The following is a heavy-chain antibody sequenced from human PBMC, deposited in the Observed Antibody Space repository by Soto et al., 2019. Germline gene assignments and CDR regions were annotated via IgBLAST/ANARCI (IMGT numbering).Heavy chain of an antibody. D-gene: IGHD2-21*02. Sequence: SETLSLTCIVSGESISSSSYYWGWIRQPPGKGLEWVGSIYYSGRTYYNPSFKSRVTISIDTSKNQFSLKLSSVTATDTAVYYCARQRTTVVTQAYFDHWGQGALVTV. CDR3: ARQRTTVVTQAYFDH. CDR1: GESISSSSYY. CDR2: IYYSGRT. V-gene: IGHV4-39*01. J-gene: IGHJ4*02.